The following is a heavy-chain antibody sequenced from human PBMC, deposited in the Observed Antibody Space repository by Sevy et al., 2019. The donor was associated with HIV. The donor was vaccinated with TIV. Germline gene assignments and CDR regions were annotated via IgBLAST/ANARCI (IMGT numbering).Heavy chain of an antibody. CDR3: ARGRDYGNFDY. CDR1: GFNFSIYG. Sequence: GGSLRLSCAASGFNFSIYGMHWVRQAPGKGLEWVAGIWFDGSKKYYADSVKGRFTISRDNSKNTLYLQMNSLRAEDTAVYYCARGRDYGNFDYWGQGTLVTVSS. J-gene: IGHJ4*02. D-gene: IGHD4-17*01. CDR2: IWFDGSKK. V-gene: IGHV3-33*01.